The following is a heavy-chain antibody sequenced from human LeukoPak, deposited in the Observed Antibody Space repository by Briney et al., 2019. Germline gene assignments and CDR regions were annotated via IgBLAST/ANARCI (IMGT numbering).Heavy chain of an antibody. V-gene: IGHV3-53*01. CDR3: ARDTPLSGLDM. D-gene: IGHD1-26*01. CDR2: IYSGGST. Sequence: SGGSLRLSCAASGLTVSNNYMSWVRQAPGKGLEWVSVIYSGGSTYYADSVKGRFTISRDNSKNTLYLQMNSLRAEDTAVYYCARDTPLSGLDMWGQGTMVTVSS. CDR1: GLTVSNNY. J-gene: IGHJ3*02.